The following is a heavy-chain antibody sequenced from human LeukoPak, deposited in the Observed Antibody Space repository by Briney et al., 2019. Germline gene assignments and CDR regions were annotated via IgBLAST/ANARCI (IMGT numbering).Heavy chain of an antibody. CDR3: ARDYGAHSMDV. J-gene: IGHJ6*02. Sequence: SETLSLTCAVYGGSFSGYYWSWIRQPSGKGLEWIGEINHSGSTNYNPSLKSRVTISVDTSKNQFSLKLSSVTAADTAVYYCARDYGAHSMDVWGQGTTVTVSS. CDR2: INHSGST. CDR1: GGSFSGYY. V-gene: IGHV4-34*01. D-gene: IGHD4-17*01.